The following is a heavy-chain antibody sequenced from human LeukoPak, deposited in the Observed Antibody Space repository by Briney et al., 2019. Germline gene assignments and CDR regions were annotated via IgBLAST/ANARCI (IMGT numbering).Heavy chain of an antibody. CDR2: ISGYNGNT. J-gene: IGHJ6*03. Sequence: ASVRVSCKAYGYNFATSGIGWVRQAPGQGLEWLGWISGYNGNTKSAPKLQGRVTMTTDTSTDTAYLELGSLRSDDTAVYYCARERGLNPTYYYYYMDVWGKGTTVTVSS. D-gene: IGHD2-15*01. CDR3: ARERGLNPTYYYYYMDV. CDR1: GYNFATSG. V-gene: IGHV1-18*01.